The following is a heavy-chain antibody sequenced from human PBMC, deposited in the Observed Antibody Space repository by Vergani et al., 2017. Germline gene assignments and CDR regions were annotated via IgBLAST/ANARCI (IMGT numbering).Heavy chain of an antibody. CDR3: ARLSPHWGGNSVII. J-gene: IGHJ4*02. CDR1: GDSISTSSYA. D-gene: IGHD4-23*01. V-gene: IGHV4-39*01. Sequence: QMQLQESGPGLVKPSETLSLSCTVSGDSISTSSYAWGWIRQPPGKGLEWIGSIYYSGNTYYHPSLKSRVTISVDTSRNQFSLKLTSVTAADTAMYYCARLSPHWGGNSVIIWGQGTLVTVSS. CDR2: IYYSGNT.